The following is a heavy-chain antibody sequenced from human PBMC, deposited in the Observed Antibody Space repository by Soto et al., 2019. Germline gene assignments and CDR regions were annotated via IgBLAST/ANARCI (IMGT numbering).Heavy chain of an antibody. Sequence: HPGGSLRLSCAASGFTFSSYWMSWVRQAPGKGLEWVANIKQDGSEKYYVDSVKGRFTISRDNAKNSLYLQMNSLRAEDTAVYYCAKDKPIAASPIPFVHWGQGTLVTVSS. CDR3: AKDKPIAASPIPFVH. J-gene: IGHJ4*02. CDR2: IKQDGSEK. D-gene: IGHD6-6*01. V-gene: IGHV3-7*01. CDR1: GFTFSSYW.